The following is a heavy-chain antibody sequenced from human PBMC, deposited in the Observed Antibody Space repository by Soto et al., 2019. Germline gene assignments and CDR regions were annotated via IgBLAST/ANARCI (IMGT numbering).Heavy chain of an antibody. J-gene: IGHJ6*02. CDR1: GGSFSGYY. D-gene: IGHD3-16*02. CDR2: INHTGST. V-gene: IGHV4-34*01. CDR3: ASNRYTSNYYYYYGMDV. Sequence: SETLSLTCAVYGGSFSGYYWSWIRQPPGKGLEWIGEINHTGSTNYNPSLKSRVTISVDTSKNQFSLKLSSVTAADTAVYYCASNRYTSNYYYYYGMDVWGQGTTVTVSS.